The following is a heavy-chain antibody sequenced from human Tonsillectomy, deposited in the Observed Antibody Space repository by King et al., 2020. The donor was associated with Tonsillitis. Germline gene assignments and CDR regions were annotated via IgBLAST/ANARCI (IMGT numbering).Heavy chain of an antibody. J-gene: IGHJ4*02. D-gene: IGHD3-22*01. CDR2: IYPGDSDT. V-gene: IGHV5-51*01. Sequence: QLVQSGAEVKKPGESLKISCKGSGYSFTNYWIGWVRQMPGKGLEWMGIIYPGDSDTRYSPSFQGQVTISAEKSVSTAYLQWSSLKASDNAMYYCARLEDDYSESSGYYSYFDYWGQGTLVTVSS. CDR3: ARLEDDYSESSGYYSYFDY. CDR1: GYSFTNYW.